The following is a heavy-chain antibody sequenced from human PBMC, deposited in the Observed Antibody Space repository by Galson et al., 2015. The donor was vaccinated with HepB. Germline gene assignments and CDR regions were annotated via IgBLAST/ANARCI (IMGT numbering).Heavy chain of an antibody. Sequence: SLRLSCAASGFTFSSYGMHWVRQAPGKGLEWVAFIRYDGSNKYYADSVKGRFTISRDNSKNTLYPQMNSLRAEDTAVYYCAKDKIYSYVPSGYWGQGTLVTVSS. CDR1: GFTFSSYG. J-gene: IGHJ4*02. D-gene: IGHD5-18*01. CDR3: AKDKIYSYVPSGY. V-gene: IGHV3-30*02. CDR2: IRYDGSNK.